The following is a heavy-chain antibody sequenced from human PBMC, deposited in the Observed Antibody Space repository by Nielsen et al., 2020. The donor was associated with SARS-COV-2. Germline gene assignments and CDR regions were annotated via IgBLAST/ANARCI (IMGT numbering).Heavy chain of an antibody. CDR1: GFTFSSYG. CDR2: ISYDGSNK. Sequence: GGSLRLSCAASGFTFSSYGMHWVRQAPGKGLEWVAVISYDGSNKYYADSVKGRFTISRDNSKNTLYLQMNSLRAEDTAVYYCAKDGPRVNSGSYDYYYHMDVWGKGTTVTVSS. D-gene: IGHD1-26*01. J-gene: IGHJ6*03. V-gene: IGHV3-30*18. CDR3: AKDGPRVNSGSYDYYYHMDV.